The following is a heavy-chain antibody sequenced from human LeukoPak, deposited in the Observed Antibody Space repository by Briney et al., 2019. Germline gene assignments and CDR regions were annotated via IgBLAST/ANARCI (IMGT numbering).Heavy chain of an antibody. D-gene: IGHD4-23*01. Sequence: GASVKVSCKASGYTFTSYYMHWVRQAPGQGLEWVGWINTYSGFTDYAHNLRGRVTLTSDTSTSTAYMELRNLRSDDTAVYYCAKYRNYGDNEWYFDYWGQGTLVTVSS. J-gene: IGHJ4*02. CDR2: INTYSGFT. V-gene: IGHV1/OR15-2*02. CDR1: GYTFTSYY. CDR3: AKYRNYGDNEWYFDY.